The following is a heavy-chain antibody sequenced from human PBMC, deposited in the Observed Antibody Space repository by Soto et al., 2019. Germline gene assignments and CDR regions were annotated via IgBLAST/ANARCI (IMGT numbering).Heavy chain of an antibody. D-gene: IGHD6-13*01. Sequence: PGESLKISCKGSGYSFTSYWIGWVRQMPGKGLEWMGIIYPGDSDTRYSPSFQGQVTISADKSISTAYLQWSSLKASDTAMYYCARHGRGYSSSWYVSSGWFDPWGQGTLVNVSS. V-gene: IGHV5-51*01. CDR3: ARHGRGYSSSWYVSSGWFDP. CDR2: IYPGDSDT. J-gene: IGHJ5*02. CDR1: GYSFTSYW.